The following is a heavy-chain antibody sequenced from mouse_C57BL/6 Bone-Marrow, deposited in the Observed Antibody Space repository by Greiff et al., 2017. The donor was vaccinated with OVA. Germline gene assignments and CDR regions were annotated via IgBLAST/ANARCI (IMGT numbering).Heavy chain of an antibody. CDR2: ISNKANGYST. V-gene: IGHV7-3*01. D-gene: IGHD1-1*01. Sequence: EVKLVESGGGLVQPGGSLSLSCAASGFTFTDYYMCWVRQPPGKALEWLGFISNKANGYSTEYSASVQGRFTISRDNYQIILYLQINALRAEDTADYYCARWAYYGSSWYFDDWGKGTTVTVSS. J-gene: IGHJ1*03. CDR3: ARWAYYGSSWYFDD. CDR1: GFTFTDYY.